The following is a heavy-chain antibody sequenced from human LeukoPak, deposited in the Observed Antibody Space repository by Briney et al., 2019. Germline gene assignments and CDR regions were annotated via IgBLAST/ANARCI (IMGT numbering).Heavy chain of an antibody. CDR2: INSDGSST. D-gene: IGHD1-7*01. V-gene: IGHV3-74*01. Sequence: GGSLRLSCAASGFTFSSYWMHWVRQAPGKGLVWVSRINSDGSSTSYADSVKGRFTISRDNAKNTLYLQMNSLRTEDTAVYYCAIGITGTRRDYWGQGTLVTVSS. CDR3: AIGITGTRRDY. J-gene: IGHJ4*02. CDR1: GFTFSSYW.